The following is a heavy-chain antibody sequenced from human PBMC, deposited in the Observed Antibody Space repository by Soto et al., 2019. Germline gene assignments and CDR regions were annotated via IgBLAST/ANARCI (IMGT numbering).Heavy chain of an antibody. Sequence: XETLSLTCTVSGSSISPFCWSWIRQPPGKGLEWIGYIYYTGSTKYNPSLKSRVTLSLGTSRNQLSLKLSSVTAADTAVYYCTRVGGYYGDYPNFDYWGPGTLVTVSS. D-gene: IGHD4-17*01. CDR3: TRVGGYYGDYPNFDY. V-gene: IGHV4-59*01. J-gene: IGHJ4*02. CDR1: GSSISPFC. CDR2: IYYTGST.